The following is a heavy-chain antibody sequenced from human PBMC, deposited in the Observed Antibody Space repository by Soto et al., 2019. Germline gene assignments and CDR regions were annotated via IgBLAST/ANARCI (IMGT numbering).Heavy chain of an antibody. Sequence: GGSLRLSCAASGFTFSSYAMSWVRQAPGKGLEWVSAISGSGGSTYYADSVKGRFTISRDNSKNMLYLQMNSLRAEDTAVYYCANSYTVSRNYHFDYWGQGTLVTVSS. V-gene: IGHV3-23*01. CDR1: GFTFSSYA. CDR2: ISGSGGST. D-gene: IGHD2-2*02. J-gene: IGHJ4*02. CDR3: ANSYTVSRNYHFDY.